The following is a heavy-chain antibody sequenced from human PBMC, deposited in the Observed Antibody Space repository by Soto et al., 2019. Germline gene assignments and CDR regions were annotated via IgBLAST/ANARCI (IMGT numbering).Heavy chain of an antibody. V-gene: IGHV2-5*02. CDR1: GFSLSTSGVG. J-gene: IGHJ5*02. Sequence: QINLKESGPTLVKPTQTLTLTCTFSGFSLSTSGVGVGWIRQPPGKGLEWLALIYWGDDKRYSPSLKSRLTITKDTSKSQVVLTMTNMDPVDTATYYCAHRRAYCSGGSCYSIWFDPWGQGTLVTVSS. CDR2: IYWGDDK. CDR3: AHRRAYCSGGSCYSIWFDP. D-gene: IGHD2-15*01.